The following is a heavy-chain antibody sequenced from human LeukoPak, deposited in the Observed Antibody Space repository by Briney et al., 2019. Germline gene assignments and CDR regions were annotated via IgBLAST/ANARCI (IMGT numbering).Heavy chain of an antibody. CDR2: IYYNGGT. Sequence: PSETLSLTCTVSGGSISSYYWSWIRQPPGKGLEWIGYIYYNGGTNYNSSLRSRVTISVDTSKNHFSLRLSSVTAADTAMYYCARAGGVDTAMDANFDYWGQGTLVTVSS. CDR1: GGSISSYY. CDR3: ARAGGVDTAMDANFDY. J-gene: IGHJ4*02. D-gene: IGHD5-18*01. V-gene: IGHV4-59*01.